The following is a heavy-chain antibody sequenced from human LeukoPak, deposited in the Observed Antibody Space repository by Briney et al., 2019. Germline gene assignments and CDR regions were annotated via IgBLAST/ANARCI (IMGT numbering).Heavy chain of an antibody. CDR1: GYSFTSYW. J-gene: IGHJ5*02. CDR3: ARHRRDDSSGSNWFDP. CDR2: IYPGDSDT. Sequence: GESLKISCKGSGYSFTSYWIGWVRQMPGKGLEWMGIIYPGDSDTRYSPSFQGQVTISADKSISTAYLQWSSLKASDTAMYYCARHRRDDSSGSNWFDPWGQGTLVTVSS. V-gene: IGHV5-51*01. D-gene: IGHD3-22*01.